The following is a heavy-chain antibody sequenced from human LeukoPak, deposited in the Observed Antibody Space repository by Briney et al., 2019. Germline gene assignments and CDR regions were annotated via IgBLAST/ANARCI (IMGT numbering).Heavy chain of an antibody. CDR2: ISSSSSYI. CDR1: GFTFSSYS. CDR3: ASAESGWYDY. V-gene: IGHV3-21*01. D-gene: IGHD6-19*01. J-gene: IGHJ4*02. Sequence: GGSLRLSCADSGFTFSSYSMNWVRQAPGKGLEWVSSISSSSSYIYYADSVKGRFTISRDNAKNSLYLQMNSLRAEDTAVYYCASAESGWYDYWGQGTLVTVSS.